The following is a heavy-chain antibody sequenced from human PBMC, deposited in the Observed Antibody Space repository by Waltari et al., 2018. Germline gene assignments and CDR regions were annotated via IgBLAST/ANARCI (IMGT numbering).Heavy chain of an antibody. CDR3: SVSLNH. CDR1: GFPFSNYW. CDR2: IKQDGSGS. V-gene: IGHV3-7*01. J-gene: IGHJ5*02. Sequence: EVQLVESGGGLVQPGGSLRLSCAASGFPFSNYWMDWVRPAPGKGLEWVANIKQDGSGSHYVDSVKGRFTISRDNAQNLLYLQINSLRDEDTAVYYCSVSLNHWGQGTLVTVSS.